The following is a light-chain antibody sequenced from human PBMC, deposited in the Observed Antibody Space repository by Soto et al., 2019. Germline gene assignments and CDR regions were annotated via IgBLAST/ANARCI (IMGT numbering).Light chain of an antibody. V-gene: IGKV1-5*01. CDR3: QQYGSSGT. J-gene: IGKJ1*01. CDR1: QSIRSW. Sequence: IQMTQSPATLSASVGDRVTITCRASQSIRSWLAWYQQKPGKAPDLLISDASNLERGVPSTLSGSGSGTDFTLTISRLEPEDFSVYYCQQYGSSGTFGQGTKVDIK. CDR2: DAS.